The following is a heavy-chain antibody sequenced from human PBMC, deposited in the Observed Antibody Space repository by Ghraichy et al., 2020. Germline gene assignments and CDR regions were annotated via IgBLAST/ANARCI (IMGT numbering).Heavy chain of an antibody. CDR1: GGTFSSYA. Sequence: SVKVSCKASGGTFSSYAISWVRQAPGQGLEWMGGIIPIFGTANYAQKFQGRVTITADESTSTAYMELSSLRSEDTAVYYCARDGRSLELRPNWFNPWGQGTLVTVSS. CDR2: IIPIFGTA. D-gene: IGHD1-7*01. J-gene: IGHJ5*02. V-gene: IGHV1-69*13. CDR3: ARDGRSLELRPNWFNP.